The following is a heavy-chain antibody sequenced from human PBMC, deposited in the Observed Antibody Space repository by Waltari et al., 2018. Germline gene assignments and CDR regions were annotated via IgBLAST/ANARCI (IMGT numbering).Heavy chain of an antibody. CDR2: ISSNGGST. D-gene: IGHD6-13*01. V-gene: IGHV3-64*07. Sequence: EVQLVESGGGLVQPGGSLRLSCAASGFTFSSYAMHWVRKAPGKGLEYVSAISSNGGSTYYADSVKGRFTISRDNSKNTLYLQMGSLRAEDMAVYYCARDVGSSSWYRSPAFDIWGQGTMVTVSS. J-gene: IGHJ3*02. CDR3: ARDVGSSSWYRSPAFDI. CDR1: GFTFSSYA.